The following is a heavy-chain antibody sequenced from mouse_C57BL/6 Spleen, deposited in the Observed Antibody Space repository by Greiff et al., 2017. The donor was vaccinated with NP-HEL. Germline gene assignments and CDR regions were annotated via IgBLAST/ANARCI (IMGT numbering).Heavy chain of an antibody. V-gene: IGHV1-82*01. CDR2: IYPGDGDT. CDR1: GYAFSSSW. J-gene: IGHJ1*03. CDR3: AREGAIYYGNYDWYFDV. D-gene: IGHD2-1*01. Sequence: QVQLKQSGPELVKPGASVKISCKASGYAFSSSWMNWVKQRPGKGLEWIGRIYPGDGDTNYNGKFKGKATLTADKSSSTAYMQLSSLTSEDSAVYFCAREGAIYYGNYDWYFDVWGTGTTVTVSS.